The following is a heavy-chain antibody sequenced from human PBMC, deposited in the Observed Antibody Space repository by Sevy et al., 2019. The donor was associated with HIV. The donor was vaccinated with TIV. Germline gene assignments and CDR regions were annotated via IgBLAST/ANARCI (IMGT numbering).Heavy chain of an antibody. V-gene: IGHV3-23*01. D-gene: IGHD2-21*02. CDR2: ISKSGANT. CDR3: AKEWTLLSDCWYGEFDY. Sequence: GGSLRLSCAASGFTFNNYGMHWVRQAPGKGLEWVSGISKSGANTYYADSVRGRFTVSRDNSKNTVYLQLNSLRAEDTAIYFCAKEWTLLSDCWYGEFDYWGQGTLVTVSS. CDR1: GFTFNNYG. J-gene: IGHJ4*02.